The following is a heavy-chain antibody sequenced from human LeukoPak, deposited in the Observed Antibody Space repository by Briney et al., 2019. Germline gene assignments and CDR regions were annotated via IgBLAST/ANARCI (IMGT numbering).Heavy chain of an antibody. CDR3: ARDRGVDSSVGVTPTSGSNWFDP. Sequence: SVKVSCKASGGTFISYAISWVRQAPGQGLEWMGGIIPIFGIANYAQKFQGRVTITADKSTSTAYMELSSLRSEDTAVYYCARDRGVDSSVGVTPTSGSNWFDPWGQGTLVTVSS. J-gene: IGHJ5*02. CDR1: GGTFISYA. D-gene: IGHD3-22*01. V-gene: IGHV1-69*10. CDR2: IIPIFGIA.